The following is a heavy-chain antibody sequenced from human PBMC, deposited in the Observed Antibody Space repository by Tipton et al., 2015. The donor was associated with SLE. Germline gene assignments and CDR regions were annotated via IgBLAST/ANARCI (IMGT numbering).Heavy chain of an antibody. D-gene: IGHD2-15*01. V-gene: IGHV4-59*01. J-gene: IGHJ2*01. CDR2: IYYSGGT. CDR1: GGSMSTYY. Sequence: TLSLTCTVSGGSMSTYYWSWIRLPPGKGLEWIGYIYYSGGTSYSPSLNSRVTISVDTSRNQFSLKLTSVTAADSAVYYCARYSLTSGPLDLWGRGTLVTASS. CDR3: ARYSLTSGPLDL.